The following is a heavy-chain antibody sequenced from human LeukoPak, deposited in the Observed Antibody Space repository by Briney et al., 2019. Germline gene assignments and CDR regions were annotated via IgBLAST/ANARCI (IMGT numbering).Heavy chain of an antibody. D-gene: IGHD2-2*02. V-gene: IGHV1-2*02. CDR3: ARADHGTRSNGFYTLDY. CDR1: GYTFTEYF. J-gene: IGHJ4*02. CDR2: FNPSSGDT. Sequence: ASVKVSCKASGYTFTEYFIHWVRQAPGQGLECMGWFNPSSGDTNYAQKYQGRVTMTRDTFISTAYMELSWLTSDDTAVYYCARADHGTRSNGFYTLDYWGQGTLVTVSS.